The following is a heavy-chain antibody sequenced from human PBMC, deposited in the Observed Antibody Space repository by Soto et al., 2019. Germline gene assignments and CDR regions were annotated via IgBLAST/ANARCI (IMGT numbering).Heavy chain of an antibody. Sequence: QVQLVESGGGVVQPGGSLRLSCTASGFMFSSYGVHWVRQGPGKGLEWVALISYDGTNKYYADSVKGRFTISRDNSENALYLHMSSLRDEDTAVYYCARGVGGYCRSSNCYNPSFYYYFYNMDVWGQGTTVTVSS. CDR2: ISYDGTNK. D-gene: IGHD2-2*02. V-gene: IGHV3-30*03. CDR1: GFMFSSYG. CDR3: ARGVGGYCRSSNCYNPSFYYYFYNMDV. J-gene: IGHJ6*02.